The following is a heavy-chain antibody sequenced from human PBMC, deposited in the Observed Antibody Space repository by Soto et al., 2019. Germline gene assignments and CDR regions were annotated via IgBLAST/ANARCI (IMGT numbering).Heavy chain of an antibody. CDR2: IYYSGTTT. V-gene: IGHV4-59*08. CDR1: GGSINHYY. J-gene: IGHJ5*02. Sequence: SETLSLTCTVSGGSINHYYCTWIRQPPGKGLEWMGYIYYSGTTTNYNPSLKSRVTLSVDTSKNQFSLKLNSVTAADTAVYYCARRAYRGWFDPWGQGTLVTVSS. CDR3: ARRAYRGWFDP. D-gene: IGHD2-2*02.